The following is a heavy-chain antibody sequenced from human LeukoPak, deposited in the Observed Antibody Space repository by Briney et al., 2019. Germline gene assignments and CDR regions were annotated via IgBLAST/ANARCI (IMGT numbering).Heavy chain of an antibody. CDR3: ARVRHCSGGSCYYFDY. D-gene: IGHD2-15*01. Sequence: PGGSLRLSCAASGFTFSSYGMHWVRQAPGKGLEWVAVIWYDGSNKYYADSVKGRFTISRDNSKNTLYLQMNSLRAEDTAVYYCARVRHCSGGSCYYFDYWGQGPLSPSPQ. V-gene: IGHV3-33*01. J-gene: IGHJ4*02. CDR1: GFTFSSYG. CDR2: IWYDGSNK.